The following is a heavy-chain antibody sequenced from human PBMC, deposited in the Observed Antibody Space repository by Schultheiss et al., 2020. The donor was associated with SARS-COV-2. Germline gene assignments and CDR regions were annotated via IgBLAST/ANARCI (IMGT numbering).Heavy chain of an antibody. Sequence: GGSLRLSCTASGFTFGDYAMSWVRQAPGKGLEWVSVIYSGGSTYYADSVKGRFTISRDNSKNTLYLQMNSLRAEDTAVYYCARPRDYGDPDAFDIWGQGTMVTVSS. CDR1: GFTFGDYA. CDR3: ARPRDYGDPDAFDI. CDR2: IYSGGST. D-gene: IGHD4-17*01. V-gene: IGHV3-66*02. J-gene: IGHJ3*02.